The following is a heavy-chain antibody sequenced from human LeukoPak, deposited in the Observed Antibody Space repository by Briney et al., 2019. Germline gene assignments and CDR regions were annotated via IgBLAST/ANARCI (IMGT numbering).Heavy chain of an antibody. D-gene: IGHD3-3*01. Sequence: SETLSLACSVSGASITSEGYYWTWIRQPAGKGLEWIGRIYASGVTSYNPSLKTRLTMTLDTSKNQISLRLNSVTAADTAVYYCARGGVWNLAPLWGQGTLVTVSS. V-gene: IGHV4-61*02. CDR3: ARGGVWNLAPL. J-gene: IGHJ4*02. CDR2: IYASGVT. CDR1: GASITSEGYY.